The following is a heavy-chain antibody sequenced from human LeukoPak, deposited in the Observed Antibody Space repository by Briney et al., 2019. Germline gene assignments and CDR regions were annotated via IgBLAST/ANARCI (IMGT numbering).Heavy chain of an antibody. CDR1: GGSFNSYY. D-gene: IGHD3-10*01. CDR2: IYTSGST. Sequence: SETLSLTCTVSGGSFNSYYWSWLRQPAGKGLEWIGRIYTSGSTNYNPSLKSRVTMSVDTSKNQFSLKLSSVTSADTAVYYCARDTLVASSGHFDYWGQGTLVTVSS. J-gene: IGHJ4*02. CDR3: ARDTLVASSGHFDY. V-gene: IGHV4-4*07.